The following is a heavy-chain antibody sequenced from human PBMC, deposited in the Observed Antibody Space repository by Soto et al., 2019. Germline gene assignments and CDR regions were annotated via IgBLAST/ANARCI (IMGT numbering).Heavy chain of an antibody. Sequence: QVQLQQWGAGLLKPSETLSLTCAVYGGSFSGYYWSWIRQPPGKGLEWIGKINHSGSTNYNPSLKSRVTISVDTSKNQFSLKLSSVTAADTAVYYCARGHSSSWPTDYWGQGTLVTVSS. J-gene: IGHJ4*02. CDR3: ARGHSSSWPTDY. D-gene: IGHD6-13*01. CDR2: INHSGST. CDR1: GGSFSGYY. V-gene: IGHV4-34*01.